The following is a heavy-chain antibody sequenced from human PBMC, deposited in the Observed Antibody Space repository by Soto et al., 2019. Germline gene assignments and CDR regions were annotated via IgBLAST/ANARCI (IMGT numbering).Heavy chain of an antibody. CDR3: AKRSSSSTFDY. CDR1: GCTFSSYA. CDR2: ISGSDDST. V-gene: IGHV3-23*01. D-gene: IGHD6-6*01. Sequence: GGSLRLSCAASGCTFSSYAMSWVRQAPGKGLEWASVISGSDDSTYYADSVKGRFTISRDNSKNTLYLQMNSLRAEDTAVYYCAKRSSSSTFDYWGQGTLVTVSS. J-gene: IGHJ4*02.